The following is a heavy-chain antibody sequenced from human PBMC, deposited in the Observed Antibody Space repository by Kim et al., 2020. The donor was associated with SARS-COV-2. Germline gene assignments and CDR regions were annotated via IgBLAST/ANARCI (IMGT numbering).Heavy chain of an antibody. D-gene: IGHD6-19*01. CDR3: ARSHGVAGKYYGMDV. Sequence: PSLYARATMSVDTSKNQFSLKLSSVTAADTAVYYCARSHGVAGKYYGMDVWGQGTTVTVSS. J-gene: IGHJ6*02. V-gene: IGHV4-30-2*03.